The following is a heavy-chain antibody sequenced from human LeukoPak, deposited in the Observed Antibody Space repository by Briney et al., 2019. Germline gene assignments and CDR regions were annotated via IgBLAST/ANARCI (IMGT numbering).Heavy chain of an antibody. CDR2: INSDGSST. V-gene: IGHV3-74*01. CDR1: GFTFSSEW. D-gene: IGHD2-15*01. Sequence: PGGSLRLSCAASGFTFSSEWMHWVRQAPGKGLVWVSRINSDGSSTTYADSVKGRFTISRDNSKNTLYLQMNSLRAEDTAVYYCAKRQGAYCSGGSCYFPPGYWGQGTLVTVSS. CDR3: AKRQGAYCSGGSCYFPPGY. J-gene: IGHJ4*02.